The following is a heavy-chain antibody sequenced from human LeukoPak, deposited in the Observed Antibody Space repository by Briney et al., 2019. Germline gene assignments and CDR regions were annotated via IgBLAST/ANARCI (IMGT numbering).Heavy chain of an antibody. CDR1: GYTFTGYY. Sequence: ASVKVSCKASGYTFTGYYMHWVRQAPGQGLEWMGWINPNSGGTNYAQKFQGRVAMTRDTSISTAYMELSRLRSDDTAVYYCATFKRVGARPFDYWGQGTLVTVSS. CDR3: ATFKRVGARPFDY. D-gene: IGHD1-26*01. V-gene: IGHV1-2*02. CDR2: INPNSGGT. J-gene: IGHJ4*02.